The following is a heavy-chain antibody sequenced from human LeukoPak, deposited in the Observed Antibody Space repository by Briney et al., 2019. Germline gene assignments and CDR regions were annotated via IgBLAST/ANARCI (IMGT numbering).Heavy chain of an antibody. CDR2: IKEDGSKR. V-gene: IGHV3-7*01. Sequence: QPGGSLRLSCAASGFSFSTYWMTWVRQAPGKGLERVANIKEDGSKRFYGDSVKGRFIISRDNAKNSLYLQMDSLRADDTAVYYCAREVPAAMNAFDIWGQGTMVTVSS. CDR1: GFSFSTYW. J-gene: IGHJ3*02. D-gene: IGHD2-2*01. CDR3: AREVPAAMNAFDI.